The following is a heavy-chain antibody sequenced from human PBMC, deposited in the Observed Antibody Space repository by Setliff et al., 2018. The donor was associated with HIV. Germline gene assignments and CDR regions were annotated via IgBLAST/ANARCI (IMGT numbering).Heavy chain of an antibody. V-gene: IGHV3-11*04. CDR3: ARDLGGYCSGGGCYD. CDR1: GFTFSDYY. Sequence: GGSLRLSCAASGFTFSDYYMSWIRQAPGKGLEWVSYISSSSGTISYADSVKGRFAISRDNAKNSLYLQINSLRAEDTAVYYCARDLGGYCSGGGCYDWGQGTLVTVSS. CDR2: ISSSSGTI. J-gene: IGHJ4*02. D-gene: IGHD2-15*01.